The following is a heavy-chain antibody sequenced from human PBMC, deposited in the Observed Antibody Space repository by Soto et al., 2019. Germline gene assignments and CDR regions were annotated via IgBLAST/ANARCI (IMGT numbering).Heavy chain of an antibody. CDR3: ATGLRSVYGPFDT. J-gene: IGHJ4*02. Sequence: EVQLLESGGGLVQPGGSLRFSCAASGFMFSSYAMTWVLQAPGKGLEWVSALSGGGDSTYYAPSVRGRFAISRDNSKNTLYLQMNSLRAEDTAVYYCATGLRSVYGPFDTWGQGTLVTVSS. CDR1: GFMFSSYA. D-gene: IGHD5-12*01. V-gene: IGHV3-23*01. CDR2: LSGGGDST.